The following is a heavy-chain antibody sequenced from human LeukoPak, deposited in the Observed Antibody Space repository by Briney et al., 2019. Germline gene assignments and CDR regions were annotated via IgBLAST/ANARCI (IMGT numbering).Heavy chain of an antibody. CDR1: DYTFTNYG. CDR3: ARRAAYGSSSRDYYFDY. Sequence: RASVKVSCKASDYTFTNYGVSWVRQAPGQGLEWMGWISAYNGKTYYAQKLQGRVTMTTDTSTSTAYMELRSLRSDDTAVCYCARRAAYGSSSRDYYFDYWGQGTLVTVSS. CDR2: ISAYNGKT. V-gene: IGHV1-18*01. J-gene: IGHJ4*02. D-gene: IGHD6-13*01.